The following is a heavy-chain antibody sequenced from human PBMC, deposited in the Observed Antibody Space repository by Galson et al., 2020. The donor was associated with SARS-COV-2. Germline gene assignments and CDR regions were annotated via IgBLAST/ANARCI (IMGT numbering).Heavy chain of an antibody. CDR1: GGSISSGSYH. CDR2: IYYTGSS. J-gene: IGHJ6*03. Sequence: SETLSLTCTVSGGSISSGSYHYNWIRKPPGKGLEWIGYIYYTGSSNYNPSLKSRVTISVDKSKNQFSLRLSSVTAADTAVYYCTRDSLRYYDFWSGSSGRYYMDVWGKGTTVTVSS. D-gene: IGHD3-3*01. CDR3: TRDSLRYYDFWSGSSGRYYMDV. V-gene: IGHV4-61*01.